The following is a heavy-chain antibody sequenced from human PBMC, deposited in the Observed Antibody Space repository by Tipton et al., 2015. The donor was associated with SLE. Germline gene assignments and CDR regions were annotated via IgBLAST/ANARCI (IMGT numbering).Heavy chain of an antibody. CDR2: ISGSGGST. D-gene: IGHD5-24*01. CDR3: ARRGLGQKVGEMAFYHYGMDV. CDR1: GFTFSSYA. J-gene: IGHJ6*02. V-gene: IGHV3-23*01. Sequence: SLRLSCAASGFTFSSYAMSWVRQAPGKGLEWVSAISGSGGSTYYADSVKGRFTISRDYSKNTVYLQMNGLRGEDTAVYYCARRGLGQKVGEMAFYHYGMDVWGQGTTVTVSS.